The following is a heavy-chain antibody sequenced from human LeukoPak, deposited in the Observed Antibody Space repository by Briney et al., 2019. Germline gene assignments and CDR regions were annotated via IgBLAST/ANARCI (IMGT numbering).Heavy chain of an antibody. CDR2: IHYTGST. J-gene: IGHJ3*02. Sequence: PSQTLSLTCTVSGVSISSGDYYWSWIRQPPGKGLEWIGYIHYTGSTYYNPSLKSRITISVDTSTSQFSLRVSSVTAADTAVYYCARYCSSTSCPNGALDIWGQGTMVTVSS. CDR1: GVSISSGDYY. CDR3: ARYCSSTSCPNGALDI. V-gene: IGHV4-30-4*01. D-gene: IGHD2-2*01.